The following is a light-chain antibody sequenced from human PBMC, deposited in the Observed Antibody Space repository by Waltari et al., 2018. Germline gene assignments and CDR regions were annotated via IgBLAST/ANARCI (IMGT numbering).Light chain of an antibody. CDR3: QQSYSTPLYT. V-gene: IGKV1-39*01. J-gene: IGKJ2*01. CDR2: AAS. Sequence: DIKMTQSPSPLSASVGDRVTITCRASQSIRSYLNWYQQKPGKAPKLLIYAASSLQSGVPSRFSGSGSWTDFTLTISSLQPEDVATYYCQQSYSTPLYTFGQGTKLEIK. CDR1: QSIRSY.